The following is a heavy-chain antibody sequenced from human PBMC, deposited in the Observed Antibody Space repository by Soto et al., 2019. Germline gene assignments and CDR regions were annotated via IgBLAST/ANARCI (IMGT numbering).Heavy chain of an antibody. CDR3: ACSQYYDFWSGYLPDY. CDR1: GGSISSSSYY. J-gene: IGHJ4*02. Sequence: SETLSLTCTVSGGSISSSSYYWGWIRQPPGKGLEWIGYIYHSGSTYYNPSLKSRVTISVDRSKNQFSLKLSSVTAADTAVYYCACSQYYDFWSGYLPDYWGQGTLVTVSS. CDR2: IYHSGST. V-gene: IGHV4-39*07. D-gene: IGHD3-3*01.